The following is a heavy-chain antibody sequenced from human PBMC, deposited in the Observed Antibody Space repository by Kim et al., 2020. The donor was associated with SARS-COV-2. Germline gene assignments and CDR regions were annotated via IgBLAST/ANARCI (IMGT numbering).Heavy chain of an antibody. CDR1: GFTFDDYA. V-gene: IGHV3-9*01. CDR2: ISWNSGSI. D-gene: IGHD3-9*01. J-gene: IGHJ1*01. Sequence: GGSLRLSCAASGFTFDDYAMHWVRQAPGKGLEWVSGISWNSGSIGYADSVKGRFTISRDNAKNSLYLQMNSLRAEDTALYYCAKGALRYFDWVQHWGQGTLVTVSS. CDR3: AKGALRYFDWVQH.